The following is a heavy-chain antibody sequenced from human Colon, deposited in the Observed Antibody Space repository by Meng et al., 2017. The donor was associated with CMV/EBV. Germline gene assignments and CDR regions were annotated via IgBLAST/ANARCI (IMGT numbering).Heavy chain of an antibody. D-gene: IGHD3-3*01. J-gene: IGHJ4*02. Sequence: ASVKSCKASGYTFIGYYMHWVRQAPGQGLEWMGWINPNSGVTNYAQKFQGRVTMTRDTSVSTAYMELSSLRSDDTAVYYCVAARSGYYAHFDYWGQGTLVTVSS. CDR1: GYTFIGYY. CDR3: VAARSGYYAHFDY. CDR2: INPNSGVT. V-gene: IGHV1-2*02.